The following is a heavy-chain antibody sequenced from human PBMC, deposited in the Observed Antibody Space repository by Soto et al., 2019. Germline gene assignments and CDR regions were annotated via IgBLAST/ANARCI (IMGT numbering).Heavy chain of an antibody. CDR3: ARDIGYYYYYGMDV. V-gene: IGHV3-30-3*01. J-gene: IGHJ6*02. CDR2: ISYDGSNK. CDR1: GFTFSSYA. Sequence: GGSLRLSCAASGFTFSSYAMHWVRQAPGKGLEWVAVISYDGSNKYYADSVKGRFTISRDNSKNTLYLQMNSLRAEDTAVYYCARDIGYYYYYGMDVWGQGTPVTVSS.